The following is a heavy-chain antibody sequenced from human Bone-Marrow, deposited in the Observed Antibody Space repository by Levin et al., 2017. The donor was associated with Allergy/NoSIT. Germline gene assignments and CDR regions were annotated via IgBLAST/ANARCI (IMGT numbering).Heavy chain of an antibody. CDR1: GGSISDGGYY. V-gene: IGHV4-31*03. Sequence: SQTLSLTCTVSGGSISDGGYYWSWIRQHPGKGLEWIGYIYYTGSTFYNPSLRSRVSTSIDTSKNQFYLSLRSVTAADTAVYYCARDRAVEWCTDCYSRGNWFDPWGQGTLVTVSS. J-gene: IGHJ5*02. D-gene: IGHD2-21*02. CDR2: IYYTGST. CDR3: ARDRAVEWCTDCYSRGNWFDP.